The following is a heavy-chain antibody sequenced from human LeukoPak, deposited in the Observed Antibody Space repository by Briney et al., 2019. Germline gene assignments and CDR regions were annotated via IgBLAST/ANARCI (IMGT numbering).Heavy chain of an antibody. CDR2: IYTSGST. J-gene: IGHJ5*02. D-gene: IGHD1-1*01. V-gene: IGHV4-4*07. CDR1: GGSISSYY. Sequence: SETLSLTCTVSGGSISSYYWSWIRQPAGKGLEWIGRIYTSGSTNYNPSLKSRVTMSVDTSKNQLSLKLTSVTAADTAVYYCARAHRNVQLERKGLNWFDPWGQGTLVTVSS. CDR3: ARAHRNVQLERKGLNWFDP.